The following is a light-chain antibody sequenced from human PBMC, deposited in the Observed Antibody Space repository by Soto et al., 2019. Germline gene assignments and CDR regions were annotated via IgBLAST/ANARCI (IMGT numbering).Light chain of an antibody. Sequence: DIQMTQSPSTLSASVGDRVTITCLASQSITNYLAWYQQKPGKAPKLLIYKASTLQRGVPSRFSGSGSGTQFTLTISSLQPDDFATYYCQNYNSDSDAFGQGTKVDIK. CDR1: QSITNY. J-gene: IGKJ1*01. CDR3: QNYNSDSDA. V-gene: IGKV1-5*03. CDR2: KAS.